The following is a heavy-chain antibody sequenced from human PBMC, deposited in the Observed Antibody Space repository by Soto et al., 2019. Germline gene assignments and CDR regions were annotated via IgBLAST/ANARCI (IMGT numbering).Heavy chain of an antibody. CDR2: IVREGSEK. CDR3: ARDDDYDDNGLDS. Sequence: QVQLVESGGGVVQPGRSLRLSCAASGFAFSSHGMHWVRQAPGKGLEWVAVIVREGSEKHYADSAKGRFTISRDNSKNTLYLEMNSLRAEDTAVYYCARDDDYDDNGLDSWGQGTLVTLSS. V-gene: IGHV3-33*01. CDR1: GFAFSSHG. J-gene: IGHJ5*01. D-gene: IGHD4-17*01.